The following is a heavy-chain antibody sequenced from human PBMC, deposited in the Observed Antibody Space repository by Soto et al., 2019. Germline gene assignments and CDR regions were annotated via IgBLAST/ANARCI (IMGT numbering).Heavy chain of an antibody. CDR1: GGSISSYY. V-gene: IGHV4-59*08. CDR3: ARLGKALRYFDWLPGHFDY. CDR2: IYYSGST. D-gene: IGHD3-9*01. J-gene: IGHJ4*02. Sequence: TSETLSLTCTVSGGSISSYYWSWIRQPPGKGLEWIGYIYYSGSTNYNPSLKSRVTISVDTSKNQSSLKLSSVTAADTAVYYCARLGKALRYFDWLPGHFDYWGQGTLVTVSS.